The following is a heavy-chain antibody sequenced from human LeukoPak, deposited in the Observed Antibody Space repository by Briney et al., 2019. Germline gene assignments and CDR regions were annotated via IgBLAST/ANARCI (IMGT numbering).Heavy chain of an antibody. CDR1: GGSISSSSYY. CDR3: ARHIGGGIEDMDV. Sequence: PSETLSLTCTVSGGSISSSSYYWGWIRQPPGQGLEWIGSIYYSGSTYYNPYLQSRVTISVDRSRNQFFLKMTSVTAADTAVYYCARHIGGGIEDMDVWGRGTKVTVSS. V-gene: IGHV4-39*01. D-gene: IGHD3-16*02. J-gene: IGHJ6*03. CDR2: IYYSGST.